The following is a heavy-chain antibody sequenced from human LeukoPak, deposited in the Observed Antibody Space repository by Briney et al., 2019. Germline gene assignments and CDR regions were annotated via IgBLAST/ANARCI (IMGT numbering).Heavy chain of an antibody. D-gene: IGHD4-11*01. CDR3: ARQDYSNYVPGDY. Sequence: SETLSLTCTVSGGSISSSSYYWGWIRQPPGKGLEWIGSIYYSGSTYYNPSLKSRVTISVDTSKNQFSLKLSSVTAADTAVYYCARQDYSNYVPGDYWGQGTLVTVSS. J-gene: IGHJ4*02. V-gene: IGHV4-39*01. CDR2: IYYSGST. CDR1: GGSISSSSYY.